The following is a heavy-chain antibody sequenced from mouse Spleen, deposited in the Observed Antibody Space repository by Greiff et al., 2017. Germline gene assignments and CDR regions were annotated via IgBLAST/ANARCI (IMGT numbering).Heavy chain of an antibody. CDR2: IYPGDGDT. CDR1: GYAFSSSW. Sequence: VKLQESGPQLVRPGASVKISCKASGYAFSSSWMNWVKQRPGQGLEWIGRIYPGDGDTNYNQNFKDKASLTVDKSSSTAYMELHSLTSEDSAVYYCARHGSSYLDYWGQGTTLTVSS. V-gene: IGHV1-82*01. J-gene: IGHJ2*01. CDR3: ARHGSSYLDY. D-gene: IGHD1-1*01.